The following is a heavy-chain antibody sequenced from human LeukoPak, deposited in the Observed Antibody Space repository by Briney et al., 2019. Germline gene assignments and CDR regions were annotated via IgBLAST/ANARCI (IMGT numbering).Heavy chain of an antibody. V-gene: IGHV3-30*02. Sequence: PGGSLRLSCAASGFTFSSYAMHWVRQAPGKGLAWVAFIRYDGSNKYYADSVKGRFTISRDNSKNTLYLQMNSLRAEDTAVYYCARDAVGTGYSSSRPWVSPDYWGQGTLVTVSS. J-gene: IGHJ4*02. D-gene: IGHD1-26*01. CDR1: GFTFSSYA. CDR2: IRYDGSNK. CDR3: ARDAVGTGYSSSRPWVSPDY.